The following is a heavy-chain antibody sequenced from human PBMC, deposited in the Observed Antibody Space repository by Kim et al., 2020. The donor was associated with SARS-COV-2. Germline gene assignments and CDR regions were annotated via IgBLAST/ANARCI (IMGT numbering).Heavy chain of an antibody. J-gene: IGHJ5*01. CDR2: LYYNGPT. V-gene: IGHV4-39*01. Sequence: SETLSLTCNVSGGSISSSDFYWAWIRQPPGKGLEWIGSLYYNGPTHYNPSLRSRVSISVDTSKNHFSLNLRSVSAADTAFYYCATHRPGSGASWGRGTLVTVSS. CDR3: ATHRPGSGAS. CDR1: GGSISSSDFY. D-gene: IGHD3-10*01.